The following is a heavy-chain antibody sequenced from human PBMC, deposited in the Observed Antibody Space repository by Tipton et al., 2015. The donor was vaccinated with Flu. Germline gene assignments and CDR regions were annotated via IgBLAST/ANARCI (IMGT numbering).Heavy chain of an antibody. CDR1: GYTFTSYG. D-gene: IGHD3-22*01. CDR3: ARDDPGDSSGYYLAYFDY. CDR2: IGAYNENT. V-gene: IGHV1-18*01. J-gene: IGHJ4*02. Sequence: QVQLVQSGAEVKKPGASMKVSCKASGYTFTSYGISWVRQAPGQGLEWMGWIGAYNENTNYAQKLQGRVTMTTDTSTSTAYMELRSLRSDDTAVYYCARDDPGDSSGYYLAYFDYWGQGTLVTVSS.